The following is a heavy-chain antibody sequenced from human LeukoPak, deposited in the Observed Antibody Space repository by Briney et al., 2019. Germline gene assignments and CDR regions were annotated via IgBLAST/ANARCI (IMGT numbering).Heavy chain of an antibody. D-gene: IGHD2-2*01. J-gene: IGHJ4*02. Sequence: GESLKISCKGSGYSFTSYWIGWVRQMPGKGLEWMGIIYPGDSDTRYSPSFQGQVTISADKSIRTAYLQWSSLKVSDTAMYYCATSAAAGYCSSTSCHLAFDYWGQGTLVTVSS. V-gene: IGHV5-51*01. CDR1: GYSFTSYW. CDR3: ATSAAAGYCSSTSCHLAFDY. CDR2: IYPGDSDT.